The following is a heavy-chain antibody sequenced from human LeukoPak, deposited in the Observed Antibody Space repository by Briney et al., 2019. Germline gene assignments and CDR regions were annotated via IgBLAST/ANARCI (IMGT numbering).Heavy chain of an antibody. CDR2: INPNSGGT. D-gene: IGHD6-19*01. CDR1: GYTFTGYY. V-gene: IGHV1-2*06. J-gene: IGHJ6*02. Sequence: GASVKVSCKASGYTFTGYYMHWVRQAPGQGLEWMGRINPNSGGTNYAQKFQGRVTMTRDTSISTAYTELSRLRSDDTAVYYCARLNLGQWLVLSYYGMDVWGQGTTVTVSS. CDR3: ARLNLGQWLVLSYYGMDV.